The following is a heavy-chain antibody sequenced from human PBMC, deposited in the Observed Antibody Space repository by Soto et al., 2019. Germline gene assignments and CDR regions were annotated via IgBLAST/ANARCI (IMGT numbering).Heavy chain of an antibody. CDR3: ARGRADSSGYYYQPDAYGMDV. CDR2: INHSGST. Sequence: QVQLQQWGAGLLKPSETLSLTCAVYGGSFSGYYWSWIRQPPGQGLEWIGEINHSGSTNYNPSLKSRGTISVDTSKNQCSLKLSSVTAADTAVYYCARGRADSSGYYYQPDAYGMDVWGQGTTVTVSS. D-gene: IGHD3-22*01. V-gene: IGHV4-34*01. CDR1: GGSFSGYY. J-gene: IGHJ6*02.